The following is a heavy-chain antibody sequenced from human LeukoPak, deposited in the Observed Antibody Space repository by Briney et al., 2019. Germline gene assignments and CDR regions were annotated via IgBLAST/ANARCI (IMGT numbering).Heavy chain of an antibody. Sequence: PGGSLRLSCAASGFTFDDYAMHWVRQAPGKGLEWVSGISWNSGSIGYADSVKGRFTISRDNAKNSLYLQMNSLRAEDTALYYCARGLGYCSSTSCYLYGRYYYYYMDVWGKGTTVTVSS. J-gene: IGHJ6*03. CDR2: ISWNSGSI. CDR1: GFTFDDYA. D-gene: IGHD2-2*01. V-gene: IGHV3-9*01. CDR3: ARGLGYCSSTSCYLYGRYYYYYMDV.